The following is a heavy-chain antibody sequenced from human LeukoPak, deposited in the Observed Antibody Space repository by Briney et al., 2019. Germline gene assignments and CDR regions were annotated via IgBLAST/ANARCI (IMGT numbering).Heavy chain of an antibody. Sequence: ASVKVSCKTSGYTFTNYGINWVRQAPGQGLEWMGWISPYNGKTEFAQKFQGRVTMTTDTSTTTVYMELRSLRSDDTAVYYCAKHQTGYSSGLIDYWGQGTLVTVSS. D-gene: IGHD6-19*01. CDR1: GYTFTNYG. CDR3: AKHQTGYSSGLIDY. J-gene: IGHJ4*02. V-gene: IGHV1-18*01. CDR2: ISPYNGKT.